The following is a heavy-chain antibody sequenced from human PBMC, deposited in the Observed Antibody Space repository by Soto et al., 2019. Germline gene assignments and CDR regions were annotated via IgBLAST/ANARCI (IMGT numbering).Heavy chain of an antibody. CDR3: VREGLQDDVLDF. CDR2: MSYDGSN. D-gene: IGHD4-4*01. V-gene: IGHV3-30-3*01. Sequence: QVHLVESGGGVVQPGRSLRLSCAASGFTFSVYALHWVRQAPGKGLDWLATMSYDGSNYGDSMKGRITISRDNSKNTLFLEMNSLRAEDTGVYYCVREGLQDDVLDFWGQGTMVTVSS. CDR1: GFTFSVYA. J-gene: IGHJ3*01.